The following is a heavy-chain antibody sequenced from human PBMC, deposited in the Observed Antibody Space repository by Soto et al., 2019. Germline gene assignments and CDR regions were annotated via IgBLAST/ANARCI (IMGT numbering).Heavy chain of an antibody. Sequence: SVKVSCKASGGTFSSYAISWVRQAPGQGLEWMGGIIPIFGTANYAQKFQGRVTITADESTSTAYMELSSLRSEDTAMYYCARDHLYSSGWYDYYYGMDVWGQGTTVTVSS. CDR3: ARDHLYSSGWYDYYYGMDV. J-gene: IGHJ6*02. CDR2: IIPIFGTA. D-gene: IGHD6-19*01. CDR1: GGTFSSYA. V-gene: IGHV1-69*13.